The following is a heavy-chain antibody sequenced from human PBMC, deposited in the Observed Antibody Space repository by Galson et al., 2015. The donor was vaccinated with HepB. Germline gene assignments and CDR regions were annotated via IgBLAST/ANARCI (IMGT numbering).Heavy chain of an antibody. CDR2: IWYDGSNK. CDR3: ARDSVVLTGYPNSYYYYGMDV. V-gene: IGHV3-33*01. CDR1: GFTFSSYG. D-gene: IGHD3-9*01. J-gene: IGHJ6*02. Sequence: SLRLSCAASGFTFSSYGMHWVRQAPGRGLEWVAVIWYDGSNKYYADSVKGRFTISRDNSKNTLYLQMNSLRAEDTAVYYCARDSVVLTGYPNSYYYYGMDVWGQGTTVTVSS.